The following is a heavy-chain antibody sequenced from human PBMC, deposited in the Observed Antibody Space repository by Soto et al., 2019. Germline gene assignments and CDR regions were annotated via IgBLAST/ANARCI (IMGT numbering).Heavy chain of an antibody. CDR1: GFTFSSYS. Sequence: EVQLVESGGGLVQPGGSLRLSCAASGFTFSSYSINWVRQAPGKGLQWVSYISSSSSTIYYADSVKGRFTISRDNAKNSLYLQMNSLRAEDTAVYYCARDTVTTLYYYGMDVWGQGTTVTVSS. CDR2: ISSSSSTI. CDR3: ARDTVTTLYYYGMDV. V-gene: IGHV3-48*01. J-gene: IGHJ6*02. D-gene: IGHD4-17*01.